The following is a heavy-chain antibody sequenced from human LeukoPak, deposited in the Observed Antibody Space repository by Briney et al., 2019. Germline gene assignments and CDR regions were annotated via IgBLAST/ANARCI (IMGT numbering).Heavy chain of an antibody. D-gene: IGHD4-17*01. V-gene: IGHV3-21*01. CDR2: ISSSSSYI. CDR3: ARDLGWKPELPETSYGDYPGWHY. Sequence: GGSLRLSCAASGFTFSSYSMNWVRQAPGKGLEWVSSISSSSSYIYYADSVKGRFTISRDNAKNSLYLQMNSLRAEDTAVYYCARDLGWKPELPETSYGDYPGWHYWGQGTLVTVSS. J-gene: IGHJ4*02. CDR1: GFTFSSYS.